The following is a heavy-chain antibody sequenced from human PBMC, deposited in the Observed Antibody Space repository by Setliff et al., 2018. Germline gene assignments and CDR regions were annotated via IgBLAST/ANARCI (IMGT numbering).Heavy chain of an antibody. CDR1: GYTFTTYA. Sequence: SVKVSCKASGYTFTTYAISWMRQAPGQGLEYMGWINTNTGNPSYAQGFTGRFVFSLDTSVSTAYLQISSLKAEDTAVYYCARASRFGTIRYRGDYYMDVWGKGTTVTVS. CDR3: ARASRFGTIRYRGDYYMDV. CDR2: INTNTGNP. D-gene: IGHD3-10*01. J-gene: IGHJ6*03. V-gene: IGHV7-4-1*02.